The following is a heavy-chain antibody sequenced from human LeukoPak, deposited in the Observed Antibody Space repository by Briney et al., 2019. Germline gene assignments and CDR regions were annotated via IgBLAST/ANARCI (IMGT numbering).Heavy chain of an antibody. CDR1: GFTFSSYA. J-gene: IGHJ3*02. CDR3: ARDAEMATNEAFDI. D-gene: IGHD5-24*01. CDR2: ISGSGGST. V-gene: IGHV3-23*01. Sequence: GGSLRLSCAAPGFTFSSYAMHWVRQAPGKGLEWVSAISGSGGSTYYADSVKGRFTISRDNAKNSLYLQMNSLRAEDTAVYYCARDAEMATNEAFDIWGQGTMVTVSS.